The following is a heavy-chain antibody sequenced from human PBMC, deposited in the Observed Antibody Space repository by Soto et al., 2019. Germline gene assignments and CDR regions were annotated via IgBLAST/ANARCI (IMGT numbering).Heavy chain of an antibody. CDR3: ERGEGNTAMVSHWFDP. CDR1: GGSFSGYY. J-gene: IGHJ5*02. V-gene: IGHV4-34*01. Sequence: PSETLSLTCAVYGGSFSGYYWSWIRQPPGKGLEWIGEINHSGSTNYNPSLKSRVTISVDTSKNQFSLKRNSVTAADTAVYYCERGEGNTAMVSHWFDPWGQGTLVSVSS. CDR2: INHSGST. D-gene: IGHD5-18*01.